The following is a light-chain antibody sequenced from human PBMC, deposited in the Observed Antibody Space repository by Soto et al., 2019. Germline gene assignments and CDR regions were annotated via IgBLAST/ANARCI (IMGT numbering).Light chain of an antibody. CDR3: QSYDSSLSGSV. CDR1: SSNIGAGYD. CDR2: GNG. J-gene: IGLJ2*01. V-gene: IGLV1-40*01. Sequence: QSVLTQPPSVSGAPGQRVTISCTGSSSNIGAGYDVHWYQQLPGTAPKLLIYGNGNRPSGVPDRFSGSTSGTSASLAITGLQTEDEADYYCQSYDSSLSGSVFGGGTKLTVL.